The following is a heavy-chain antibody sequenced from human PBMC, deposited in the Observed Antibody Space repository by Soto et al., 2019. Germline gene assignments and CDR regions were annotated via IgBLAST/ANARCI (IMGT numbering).Heavy chain of an antibody. CDR1: GFTFNSYA. D-gene: IGHD3-22*01. CDR3: AKDRNYYDSRGYDY. CDR2: IIGSGGST. V-gene: IGHV3-23*01. J-gene: IGHJ4*02. Sequence: LRLSCAASGFTFNSYAMSWVRQAPGKGLEWVSTIIGSGGSTYYADSVKGRFSVSRDNSKNTLYLQMNSLRAEDTAVYYCAKDRNYYDSRGYDYWGQGTLVTVSS.